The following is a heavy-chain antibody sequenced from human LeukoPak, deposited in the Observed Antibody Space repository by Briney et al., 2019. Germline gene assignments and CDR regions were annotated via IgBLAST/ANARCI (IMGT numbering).Heavy chain of an antibody. J-gene: IGHJ5*02. CDR1: GGTFSSYA. CDR3: SSTNMDLNWLDP. V-gene: IGHV1-69*13. CDR2: IIPIFGTA. Sequence: SVKVSCKASGGTFSSYAISWVRQAPGQGLEWMGGIIPIFGTANYAQKFQGRVTITADESTSTAYMELSSLRSEDTAVYYCSSTNMDLNWLDPWGQGTLVTVSS. D-gene: IGHD2-2*01.